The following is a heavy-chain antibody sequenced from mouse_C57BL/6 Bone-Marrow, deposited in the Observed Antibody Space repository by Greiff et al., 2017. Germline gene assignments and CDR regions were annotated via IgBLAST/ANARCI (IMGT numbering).Heavy chain of an antibody. CDR2: INPNSGST. CDR1: GYTFTSYW. V-gene: IGHV1-64*01. J-gene: IGHJ2*01. Sequence: QVQLQQPGAELVKPGASVKLSCKASGYTFTSYWMHWVKQRPGQGLEWIGMINPNSGSTNYNEKFKSKATLTVDKTSSTADLQLSSLTSEDSAVYYCASWYFDYWGQGTTLTVSS. CDR3: ASWYFDY.